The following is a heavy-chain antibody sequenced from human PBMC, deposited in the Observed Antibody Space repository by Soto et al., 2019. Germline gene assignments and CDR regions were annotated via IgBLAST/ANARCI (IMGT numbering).Heavy chain of an antibody. CDR3: ATGGERDYYDTSGWR. CDR1: GGTFSNYA. J-gene: IGHJ1*01. D-gene: IGHD3-22*01. Sequence: QVQLVQSGAEVKKPGSSVKVSCKASGGTFSNYALDWVRQAPGQGLEWMGGIIPIFGTVSHAQNFQGRVTITADESTATAYMELSSLRSEDSAMYYCATGGERDYYDTSGWRWGQGTLVTVSS. V-gene: IGHV1-69*12. CDR2: IIPIFGTV.